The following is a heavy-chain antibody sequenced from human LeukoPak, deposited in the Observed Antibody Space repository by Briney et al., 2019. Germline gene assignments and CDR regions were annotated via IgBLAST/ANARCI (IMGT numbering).Heavy chain of an antibody. CDR3: ARGVWVQHCSSTSCYTGWFDP. Sequence: SETLSLTCTVSGGSIGSYYWSWIRQPAGKGLEWIGRIYTSGSTNYNPSLKSRVTMSVDTSKNQFSLKLSSVTAADTAVYYCARGVWVQHCSSTSCYTGWFDPWGQGTLVTVSS. D-gene: IGHD2-2*02. CDR1: GGSIGSYY. J-gene: IGHJ5*02. V-gene: IGHV4-4*07. CDR2: IYTSGST.